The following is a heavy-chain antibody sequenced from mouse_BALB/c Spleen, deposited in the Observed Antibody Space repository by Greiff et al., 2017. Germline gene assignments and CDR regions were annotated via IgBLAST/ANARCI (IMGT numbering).Heavy chain of an antibody. D-gene: IGHD3-3*01. V-gene: IGHV2-9*02. J-gene: IGHJ4*01. CDR2: IWAGGST. CDR3: ARRDGGYAMDY. CDR1: GFSLTSYG. Sequence: QVQLKESGPGLVAPSQSLSITCTVSGFSLTSYGVHWVRQPPGKGLEWLGVIWAGGSTNYDSALMSRLSISKDNSKSQVFLKMNSLQANDTAIYYCARRDGGYAMDYWGQGTSVTVSS.